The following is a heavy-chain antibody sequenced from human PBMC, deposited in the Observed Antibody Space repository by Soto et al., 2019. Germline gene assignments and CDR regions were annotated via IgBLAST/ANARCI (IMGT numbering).Heavy chain of an antibody. V-gene: IGHV1-69*04. J-gene: IGHJ4*02. CDR2: IIPILGIA. Sequence: ASVKVSCKASGGTFSSYTISWVRQAPGQGLEWMGRIIPILGIANYAQKFQGRVTITADKSTSTAYMELSSLRSEDTAVYYCARDGDYYGSGSYYNYFDYWGQGTLVTVSS. D-gene: IGHD3-10*01. CDR3: ARDGDYYGSGSYYNYFDY. CDR1: GGTFSSYT.